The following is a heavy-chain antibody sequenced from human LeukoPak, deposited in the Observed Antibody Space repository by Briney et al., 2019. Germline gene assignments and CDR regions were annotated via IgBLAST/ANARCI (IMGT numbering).Heavy chain of an antibody. V-gene: IGHV2-5*01. Sequence: SGPTLVHPPQTLTLTCTFSGFSLGTSGVGVVWIRQPPGKGLEWLPLINSNDDKRYRPSLKSRLTITKDTSKTQVILTMTNMDPVDTATYYCAHRRSGMGSIFFDSWGQGTPVSVSS. CDR1: GFSLGTSGVG. CDR3: AHRRSGMGSIFFDS. D-gene: IGHD5-24*01. CDR2: INSNDDK. J-gene: IGHJ4*02.